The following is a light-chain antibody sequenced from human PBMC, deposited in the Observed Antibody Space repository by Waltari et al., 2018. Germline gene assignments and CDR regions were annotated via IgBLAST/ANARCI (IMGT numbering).Light chain of an antibody. CDR3: MQATQFPSWT. Sequence: DIVVTQTRLSSPVTLGQPASISCRSSQSLVHSDGNTYLSWLQQRPGQPPRLLIYKISSRFSGVPDRFSGSGAGTDFTLKISRVEAEDVGVYYCMQATQFPSWTFGQGTKVEIK. J-gene: IGKJ1*01. CDR1: QSLVHSDGNTY. V-gene: IGKV2-24*01. CDR2: KIS.